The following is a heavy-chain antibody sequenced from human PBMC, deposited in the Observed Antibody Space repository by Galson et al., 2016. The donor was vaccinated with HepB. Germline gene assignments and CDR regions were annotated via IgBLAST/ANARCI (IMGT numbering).Heavy chain of an antibody. CDR1: GFTFDDHG. J-gene: IGHJ6*02. CDR2: ISGDGGNT. CDR3: AKEEVWSGYYFYYGIDV. V-gene: IGHV3-43*02. Sequence: LRLSCAASGFTFDDHGMHWVRQAPGKGLEWVALISGDGGNTYYADSVKGRSTISRVNRKNSLYLQMNSLRTEDTALYYCAKEEVWSGYYFYYGIDVWGQGTMVTVSS. D-gene: IGHD3-3*01.